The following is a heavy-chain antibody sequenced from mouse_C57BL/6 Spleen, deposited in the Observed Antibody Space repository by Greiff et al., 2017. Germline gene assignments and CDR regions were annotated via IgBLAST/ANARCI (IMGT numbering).Heavy chain of an antibody. Sequence: VQLQQSGPELVKPGASVKISCKASGYTFTDYYMNWVKQSHGKSLEWIGDINPNNGGTSYNQKFKGKATLTVDKSSSTAYMELRSLTSEDSAVYYCARYYYGSRAYAMDYWGQGTSVTVSS. J-gene: IGHJ4*01. CDR3: ARYYYGSRAYAMDY. D-gene: IGHD1-1*01. V-gene: IGHV1-26*01. CDR1: GYTFTDYY. CDR2: INPNNGGT.